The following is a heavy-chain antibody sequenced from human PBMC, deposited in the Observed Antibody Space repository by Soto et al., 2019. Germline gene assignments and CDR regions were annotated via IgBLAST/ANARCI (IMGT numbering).Heavy chain of an antibody. Sequence: GASVKVSCKASGGTFSSYAISWVRQAPGQGLEWMGGIIPIFGTANYAQKFQGRVTITADESTSTAYMELSSLRSEDTAVYYCARSLRITMIVVGQGAFDIWGQGTMVTVSS. V-gene: IGHV1-69*13. J-gene: IGHJ3*02. CDR1: GGTFSSYA. CDR2: IIPIFGTA. D-gene: IGHD3-22*01. CDR3: ARSLRITMIVVGQGAFDI.